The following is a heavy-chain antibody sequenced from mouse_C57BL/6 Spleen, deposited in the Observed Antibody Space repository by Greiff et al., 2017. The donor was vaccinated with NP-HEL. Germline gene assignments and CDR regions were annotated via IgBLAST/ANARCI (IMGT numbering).Heavy chain of an antibody. V-gene: IGHV1-81*01. D-gene: IGHD2-4*01. CDR2: IYPRSGNT. Sequence: VQLQQSGAELARPGASVKLSCKASGYTFTSYGISWVKQRTGQGLEWIGEIYPRSGNTYYNEKFKGKATLTADKSSSTAYMELRSLTSEDAAVYFCASYDYQPSLDYWGQGTSVTVSS. CDR3: ASYDYQPSLDY. J-gene: IGHJ4*01. CDR1: GYTFTSYG.